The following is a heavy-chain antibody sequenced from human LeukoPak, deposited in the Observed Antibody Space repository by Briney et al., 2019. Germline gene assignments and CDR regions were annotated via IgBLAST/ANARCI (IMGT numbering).Heavy chain of an antibody. D-gene: IGHD3-10*01. J-gene: IGHJ4*02. CDR2: IYHSGST. V-gene: IGHV4-38-2*02. Sequence: PSETLSLTCTVSGYSISSGYYWGRIRQPPGKGLEWIGSIYHSGSTYYNPSLKSRVTISVDTSKNQFSLNLASVTAADTAVYYCTSLFSASGTFDSWGQGTLVAVSS. CDR1: GYSISSGYY. CDR3: TSLFSASGTFDS.